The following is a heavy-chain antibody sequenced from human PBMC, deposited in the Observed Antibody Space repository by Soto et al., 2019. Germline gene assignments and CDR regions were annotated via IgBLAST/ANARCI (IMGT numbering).Heavy chain of an antibody. V-gene: IGHV1-18*04. J-gene: IGHJ5*02. CDR3: ARGGVDYVWGSHRYDA. Sequence: ASVKVSCKSSGYTYTTVGITWVRQAPGQGPEWMGWISTNSGKTNYAQKFQGRVTMTTDTSTNTAYLEVTSLRYDDTAVYYCARGGVDYVWGSHRYDAWGQGTLVTVPQ. CDR2: ISTNSGKT. CDR1: GYTYTTVG. D-gene: IGHD3-16*02.